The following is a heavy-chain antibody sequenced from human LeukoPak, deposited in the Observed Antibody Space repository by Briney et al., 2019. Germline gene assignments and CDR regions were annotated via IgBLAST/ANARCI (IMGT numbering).Heavy chain of an antibody. CDR3: AKDQDYYGSGSYLSSGY. V-gene: IGHV3-23*01. Sequence: GGSLRLSCAASGFTVSSNYMSWVRQAPGKGLEWVSAISGSGGSTYYADSVKGRFTISRDNSKNTLYLQMNSLRAEDTAVYYCAKDQDYYGSGSYLSSGYWGQGTLVTVSS. CDR2: ISGSGGST. CDR1: GFTVSSNY. D-gene: IGHD3-10*01. J-gene: IGHJ4*02.